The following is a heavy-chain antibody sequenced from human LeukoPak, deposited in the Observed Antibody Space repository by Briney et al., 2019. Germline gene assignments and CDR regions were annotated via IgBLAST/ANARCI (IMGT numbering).Heavy chain of an antibody. Sequence: GGSLRLSCAAYGFTFSSYAMRWVRQAPGKGLEWVSAISGSGGSTYYADSVKGRFTISRDNSKNTLYLQMNSLRAEDTAVYYCAKVGSSWSPFDYWGQGTLVTVSS. CDR2: ISGSGGST. D-gene: IGHD6-13*01. J-gene: IGHJ4*02. CDR1: GFTFSSYA. CDR3: AKVGSSWSPFDY. V-gene: IGHV3-23*01.